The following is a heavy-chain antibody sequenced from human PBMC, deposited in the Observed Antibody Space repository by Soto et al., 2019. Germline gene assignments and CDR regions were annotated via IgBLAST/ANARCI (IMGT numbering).Heavy chain of an antibody. V-gene: IGHV4-34*01. CDR1: GGSFSGYY. CDR2: INHSGST. J-gene: IGHJ6*02. Sequence: SETLSLTCAVYGGSFSGYYWSWIRQPPGKGLEWIGEINHSGSTNYNPSLKSRVTISVDTSKNQFSLKLSSVTAADTAVYYCAKDHADYYGMDVWGQGTTVTVSS. CDR3: AKDHADYYGMDV.